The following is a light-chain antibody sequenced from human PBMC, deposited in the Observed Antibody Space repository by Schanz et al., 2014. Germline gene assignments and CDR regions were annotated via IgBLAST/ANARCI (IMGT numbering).Light chain of an antibody. CDR2: DAS. CDR3: QHRFNWPLT. Sequence: EIVLTQSPATLSLSPGERATLSCRASQSVSRYLAWYQQKPGQAPRLLIYDASNRATGIPARFSGGGSGTAFTLTITSLEPEDFAVYYCQHRFNWPLTFGGGTKVEIK. V-gene: IGKV3-11*01. CDR1: QSVSRY. J-gene: IGKJ4*01.